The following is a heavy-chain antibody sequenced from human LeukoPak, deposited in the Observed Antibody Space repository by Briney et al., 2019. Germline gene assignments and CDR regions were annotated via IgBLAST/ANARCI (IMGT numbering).Heavy chain of an antibody. D-gene: IGHD3-22*01. J-gene: IGHJ3*02. V-gene: IGHV4-59*12. CDR2: IYYSGST. CDR1: GGSISTYY. Sequence: SETLSLTCTVSGGSISTYYWSWFRQPPGKGLEWIGYIYYSGSTYYNPSLKSRVTISVDTSKNQFSLKLSSVTAADTAVYYCARARYSGYSGYYYDSSGYYHDAFDIWGQGTMVTVSS. CDR3: ARARYSGYSGYYYDSSGYYHDAFDI.